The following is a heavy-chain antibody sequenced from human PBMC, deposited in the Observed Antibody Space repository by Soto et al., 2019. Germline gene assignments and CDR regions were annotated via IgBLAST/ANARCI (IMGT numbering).Heavy chain of an antibody. CDR2: IRSNTYGGTT. Sequence: GGSLRLSCTTSGFTFGDYAMSWFRQAPGKGLEWVGYIRSNTYGGTTEYAASVKGRFTISRDDSKRVAHLQMNSLESEDTAVYYCARRKYLDYWGQGTLVTVSS. V-gene: IGHV3-49*03. J-gene: IGHJ4*02. CDR1: GFTFGDYA. CDR3: ARRKYLDY.